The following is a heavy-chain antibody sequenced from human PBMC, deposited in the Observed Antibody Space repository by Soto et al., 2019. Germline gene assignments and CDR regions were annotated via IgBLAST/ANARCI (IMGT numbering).Heavy chain of an antibody. D-gene: IGHD3-22*01. CDR1: GFTFSSYA. CDR2: ISYDGSNK. Sequence: SLRLSCAASGFTFSSYAMHWVRQAPGKGLEWVAVISYDGSNKYYADSVKGRFTISRDNSKNTLYLQMNSLRAEDTAVYYCARDPGSSGYYPSYWGQGTLVTVPS. V-gene: IGHV3-30-3*01. J-gene: IGHJ4*02. CDR3: ARDPGSSGYYPSY.